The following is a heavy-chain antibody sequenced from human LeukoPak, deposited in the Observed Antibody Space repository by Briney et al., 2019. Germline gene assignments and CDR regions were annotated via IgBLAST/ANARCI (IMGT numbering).Heavy chain of an antibody. Sequence: ASVKVSCKASGGTFSSYAISWVRQAPGQGLEWMGGIIPIFGTANYAQKFQGRVTITADESTSTAYMELSSLRSEDTAVYYCARGSLDSSGWEPFDDWGQGTLVTVSS. CDR1: GGTFSSYA. J-gene: IGHJ4*02. CDR3: ARGSLDSSGWEPFDD. D-gene: IGHD6-19*01. CDR2: IIPIFGTA. V-gene: IGHV1-69*13.